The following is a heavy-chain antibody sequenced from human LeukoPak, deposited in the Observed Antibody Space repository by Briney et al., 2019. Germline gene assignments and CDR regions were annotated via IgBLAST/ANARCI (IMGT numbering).Heavy chain of an antibody. CDR2: LYTSGST. Sequence: SQTLSLTCTVSGGSISSGGYYWSWIRQPAGKGLEWIGRLYTSGSTNYNPSLKSRVTMSVDTSKNQFSLKLSSVTAADTAVYYCARIMVHSLYYMDVWGKGTTVTVSS. D-gene: IGHD2-8*01. V-gene: IGHV4-61*02. J-gene: IGHJ6*03. CDR3: ARIMVHSLYYMDV. CDR1: GGSISSGGYY.